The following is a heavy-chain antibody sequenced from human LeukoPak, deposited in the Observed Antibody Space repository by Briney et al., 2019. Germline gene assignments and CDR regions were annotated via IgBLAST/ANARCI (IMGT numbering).Heavy chain of an antibody. CDR2: ISSSGHYI. CDR1: GFTFDDYG. V-gene: IGHV3-21*01. Sequence: GGSLRLSCAASGFTFDDYGMSWVRQAPGRGLEWVASISSSGHYIYYADSLKGRFTISRDNAKNSLFLQMNSLRDEDTAVYYCARDLLETVMGDAYYYYGIDVWGQGTTVTVSS. J-gene: IGHJ6*02. CDR3: ARDLLETVMGDAYYYYGIDV. D-gene: IGHD5-18*01.